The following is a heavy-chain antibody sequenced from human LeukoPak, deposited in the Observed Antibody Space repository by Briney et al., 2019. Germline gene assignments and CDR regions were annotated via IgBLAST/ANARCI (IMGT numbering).Heavy chain of an antibody. J-gene: IGHJ4*02. Sequence: SETLSLTCTVSGGSISSYCWSWIRQPPGKGLEWIGYIYYSGSTNYNPSLKSRVTISVDTSKNQFSLKLSSVTAADTAVYYCARVEMATFDYWGQGTLVTVSS. V-gene: IGHV4-59*01. D-gene: IGHD5-24*01. CDR1: GGSISSYC. CDR2: IYYSGST. CDR3: ARVEMATFDY.